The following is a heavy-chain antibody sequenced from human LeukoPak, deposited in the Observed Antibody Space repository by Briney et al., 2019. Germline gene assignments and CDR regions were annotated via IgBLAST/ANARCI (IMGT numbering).Heavy chain of an antibody. J-gene: IGHJ4*02. CDR3: ARESPPADY. Sequence: SETLSLTCSVSGYSIKSDYFWAWIRQPPGKGPEWIGSIHHGGTAYYNPSLKNRVTISVDTSKNQFSLKLSAVTAADTAVFYCARESPPADYWGQGTLVTVSS. CDR1: GYSIKSDYF. CDR2: IHHGGTA. V-gene: IGHV4-38-2*02.